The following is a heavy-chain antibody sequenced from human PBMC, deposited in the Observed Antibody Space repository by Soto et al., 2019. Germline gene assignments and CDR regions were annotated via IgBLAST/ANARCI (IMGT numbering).Heavy chain of an antibody. Sequence: QVQLVESGGGVVQPGRSLRLSCAASGFTFSSYAMLWVRQAPGKGLEWVAVISYDGSNKYYADSVKGRFTISRDNSKNTLYLQMNSLRAEDTAVYYCAREKYSSSWYSAFDIWGQGTMVTVSS. J-gene: IGHJ3*02. CDR1: GFTFSSYA. D-gene: IGHD6-13*01. CDR2: ISYDGSNK. V-gene: IGHV3-30-3*01. CDR3: AREKYSSSWYSAFDI.